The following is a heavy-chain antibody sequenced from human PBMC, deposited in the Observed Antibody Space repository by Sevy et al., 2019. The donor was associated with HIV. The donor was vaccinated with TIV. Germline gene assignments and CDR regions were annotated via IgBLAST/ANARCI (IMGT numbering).Heavy chain of an antibody. J-gene: IGHJ4*02. CDR3: ARTTMVRGVISLRVPFDY. V-gene: IGHV4-39*01. CDR1: GGSISSSSYY. D-gene: IGHD3-10*01. CDR2: IYYSGST. Sequence: SETLSLTCTVSGGSISSSSYYWGWIRQPPGKGLEWIGSIYYSGSTYYNPSLKSRVTISVDTPKNQFSLKLSSVTAADTAVYYCARTTMVRGVISLRVPFDYWGQGTLVTVSS.